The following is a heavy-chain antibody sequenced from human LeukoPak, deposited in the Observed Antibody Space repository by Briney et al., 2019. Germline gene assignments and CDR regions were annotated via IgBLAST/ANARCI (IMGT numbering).Heavy chain of an antibody. Sequence: GGSLRLSCAASGFTFSNYGMHWVSQAPGKGLEWVAVISYDGSNKYYADSVKGRFTISRDNSKNTLYLQMNSLRAEDTAVYYCAKDLYDSSGPTDYWGQGTLVTVSS. V-gene: IGHV3-30*18. CDR1: GFTFSNYG. D-gene: IGHD3-22*01. J-gene: IGHJ4*02. CDR3: AKDLYDSSGPTDY. CDR2: ISYDGSNK.